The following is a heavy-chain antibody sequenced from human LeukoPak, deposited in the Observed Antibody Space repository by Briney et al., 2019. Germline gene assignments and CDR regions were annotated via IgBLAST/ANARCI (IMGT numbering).Heavy chain of an antibody. Sequence: SETLSLTCSVFGGSISTNSNYWGWIRQPPGKGLEWIGSIYYSGDTYYNPSLRSRVIISVDTSKNQFSLKLTSVTAADTAVYYCARSSAAEGPTHNWFGLWGQGTLVTVPS. CDR3: ARSSAAEGPTHNWFGL. D-gene: IGHD6-13*01. CDR1: GGSISTNSNY. CDR2: IYYSGDT. V-gene: IGHV4-39*01. J-gene: IGHJ5*02.